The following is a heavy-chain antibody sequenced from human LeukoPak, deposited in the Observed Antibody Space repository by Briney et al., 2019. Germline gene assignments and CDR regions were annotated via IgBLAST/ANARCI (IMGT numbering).Heavy chain of an antibody. CDR1: GFTFDDYA. J-gene: IGHJ6*03. Sequence: GGSLRLSCAASGFTFDDYAMHWVRQAPGKGLEWVSLISWDGGSTYYADSVKGRFTISRDNSKNSLYLQMNSLRAEDTAVYYCAKAAANWNDYYYYYMDVWGKGTTVTVSS. V-gene: IGHV3-43D*03. D-gene: IGHD1-1*01. CDR3: AKAAANWNDYYYYYMDV. CDR2: ISWDGGST.